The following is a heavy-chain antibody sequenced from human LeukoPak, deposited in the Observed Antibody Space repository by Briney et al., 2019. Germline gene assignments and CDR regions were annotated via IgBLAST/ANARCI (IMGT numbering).Heavy chain of an antibody. Sequence: PGGSLRPSCAASGFTFSTYWMSWVRQAPGKGLEWVATVKQDGNEKNYVDSVKGRFTISRDNGKNSLYLEMKNLRAEDTAVYYCSDPGVGFWGQGTLVTVSS. V-gene: IGHV3-7*03. CDR3: SDPGVGF. CDR2: VKQDGNEK. D-gene: IGHD3-3*01. J-gene: IGHJ4*02. CDR1: GFTFSTYW.